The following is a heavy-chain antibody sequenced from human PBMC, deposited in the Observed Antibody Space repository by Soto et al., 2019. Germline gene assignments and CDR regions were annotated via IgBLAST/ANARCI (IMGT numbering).Heavy chain of an antibody. CDR1: AFSLIHFA. Sequence: PGWSLRLSCAPAAFSLIHFAMSCVRQAPGKGLEWVSATSGSGHHTHYTESLKSRFTTSRDNSKHTLCLSVTSPGAEDTPVSYCVKRGYSVHDFSPRSGYYFFNGVGACGRRTTFAVCS. J-gene: IGHJ6*02. V-gene: IGHV3-23*01. CDR2: TSGSGHHT. CDR3: VKRGYSVHDFSPRSGYYFFNGVGA. D-gene: IGHD5-12*01.